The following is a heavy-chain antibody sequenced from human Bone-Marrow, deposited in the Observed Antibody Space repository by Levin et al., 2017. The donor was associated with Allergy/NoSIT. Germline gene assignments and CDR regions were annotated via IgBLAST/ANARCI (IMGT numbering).Heavy chain of an antibody. J-gene: IGHJ4*02. V-gene: IGHV3-30*01. CDR2: ILFDGTKG. D-gene: IGHD6-13*01. CDR1: GFSFGSYA. Sequence: GESLKISCAASGFSFGSYAMYWVRQAPGQGLEWVAAILFDGTKGDYADSVKGRFIISRDNSRNTLFLQMNSLRAEDTAVYYCVSSTSTSWYDYFEFWGQGALVTVSS. CDR3: VSSTSTSWYDYFEF.